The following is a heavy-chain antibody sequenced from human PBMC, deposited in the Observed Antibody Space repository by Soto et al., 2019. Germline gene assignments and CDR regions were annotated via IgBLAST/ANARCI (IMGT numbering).Heavy chain of an antibody. CDR1: GFSFSTYP. J-gene: IGHJ6*02. D-gene: IGHD4-17*01. V-gene: IGHV3-23*01. CDR3: AKILSTVTSYYYGMDA. CDR2: ISGSGDKT. Sequence: WGSLRLSCAASGFSFSTYPIVWVRHSPFKGLEAFSSISGSGDKTYYKDSVRGRFTISRDNSRNTVDLQMNSLRPEDTAVYYCAKILSTVTSYYYGMDAWGQGTTVTVSS.